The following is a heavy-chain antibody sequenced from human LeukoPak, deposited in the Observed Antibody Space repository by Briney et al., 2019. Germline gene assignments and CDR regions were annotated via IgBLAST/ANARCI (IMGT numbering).Heavy chain of an antibody. J-gene: IGHJ4*02. CDR1: GFTVSSNY. CDR3: ARRAGAYSHPYDY. Sequence: PGGSLRLSCAASGFTVSSNYMSWVRQAPGKGLEWVAIISYDGSKKEYLHSVKGRFTISRDNSKNTLYLQMNSLRAEDTAVYYCARRAGAYSHPYDYWGQGTLVTVSS. D-gene: IGHD4/OR15-4a*01. V-gene: IGHV3-30*03. CDR2: ISYDGSKK.